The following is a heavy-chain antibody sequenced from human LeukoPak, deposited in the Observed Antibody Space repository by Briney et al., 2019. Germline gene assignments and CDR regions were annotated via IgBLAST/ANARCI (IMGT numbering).Heavy chain of an antibody. CDR1: GGSFSGYY. J-gene: IGHJ2*01. CDR2: INHSGST. CDR3: ARGVRWGSSWYFDL. D-gene: IGHD7-27*01. Sequence: PSETLSLTCAVYGGSFSGYYWSWIRQPPGKGLEWIGEINHSGSTNYSPSLKSRVTISVDTSKNQFSLKLSSVTAADTAVYYCARGVRWGSSWYFDLWGRGTLVTVSS. V-gene: IGHV4-34*01.